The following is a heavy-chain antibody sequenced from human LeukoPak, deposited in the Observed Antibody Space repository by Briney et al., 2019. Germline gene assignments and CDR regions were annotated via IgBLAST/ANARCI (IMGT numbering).Heavy chain of an antibody. D-gene: IGHD3-22*01. CDR1: GYTFTSYA. J-gene: IGHJ5*02. Sequence: ASVKVSCKASGYTFTSYAMNWVRQAPGQGLEWMGWISANTGNPTYAQGFTGRFVFSLDTSVSTAYLQISSLKAEDTAVYYCARISYESSGYGWFDPWGQGTLVTVSS. CDR3: ARISYESSGYGWFDP. CDR2: ISANTGNP. V-gene: IGHV7-4-1*02.